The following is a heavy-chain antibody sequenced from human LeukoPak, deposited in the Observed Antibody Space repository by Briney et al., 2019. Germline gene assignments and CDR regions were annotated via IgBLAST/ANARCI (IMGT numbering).Heavy chain of an antibody. J-gene: IGHJ6*02. CDR3: ARDPGGAGSYGPERGPTSHYYGMDV. CDR1: GYTFTGYY. D-gene: IGHD3-10*01. V-gene: IGHV1-2*04. Sequence: GASVKVSCKASGYTFTGYYMHWVRQPPGQGLEWMGCINPNSGGTNYAQKFQGWVTMTRDTSISTAYMELSRLRSDDTAVYYCARDPGGAGSYGPERGPTSHYYGMDVWGQGTTVTVSS. CDR2: INPNSGGT.